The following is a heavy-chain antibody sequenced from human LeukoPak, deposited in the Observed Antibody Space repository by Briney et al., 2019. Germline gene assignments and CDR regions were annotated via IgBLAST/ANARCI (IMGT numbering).Heavy chain of an antibody. Sequence: GGSLRLSCAASGFTFSSYSMNWVRQAPGKGLEWVSYISSSSSAIYCADSVKGRFTISRDNAKNSLYLQMNSLRAEDTAVYYCASGFPYYYGSGSNRAFDPWGQGTLVTVSS. D-gene: IGHD3-10*01. V-gene: IGHV3-48*01. CDR3: ASGFPYYYGSGSNRAFDP. CDR1: GFTFSSYS. J-gene: IGHJ5*02. CDR2: ISSSSSAI.